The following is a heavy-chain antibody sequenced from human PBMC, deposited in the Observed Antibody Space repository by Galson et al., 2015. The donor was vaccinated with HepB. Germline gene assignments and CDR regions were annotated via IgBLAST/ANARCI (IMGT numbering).Heavy chain of an antibody. D-gene: IGHD2-15*01. V-gene: IGHV3-33*01. CDR2: IWYDGTNK. CDR3: TRDSFYFDYRGGPGY. J-gene: IGHJ4*02. Sequence: SLRLSCAASGFTFSNYGMHWVRQAPGKGLEWVAVIWYDGTNKYYADSVKGRFTISRDNSQNTLYLQMSSLRPGDTAVYYCTRDSFYFDYRGGPGYWGRGTLVTVSS. CDR1: GFTFSNYG.